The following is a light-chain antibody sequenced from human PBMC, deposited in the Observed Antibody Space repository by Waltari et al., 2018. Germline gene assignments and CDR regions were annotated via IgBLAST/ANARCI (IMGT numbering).Light chain of an antibody. Sequence: QLVLTQSPSASASLGASVKLTCPLSSRHTSNTVAWHQQQPEKGPRFLMKVNSDGSNSKGDEIPDRFSGSSSGAERYLTISTVQSEDEAVYYCQTGGHGTWVFGGGTKLTVL. CDR1: SRHTSNT. V-gene: IGLV4-69*02. CDR3: QTGGHGTWV. CDR2: VNSDGSN. J-gene: IGLJ3*02.